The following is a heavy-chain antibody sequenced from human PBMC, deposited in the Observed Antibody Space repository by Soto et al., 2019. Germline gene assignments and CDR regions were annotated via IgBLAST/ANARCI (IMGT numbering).Heavy chain of an antibody. J-gene: IGHJ6*03. V-gene: IGHV3-33*01. Sequence: ESGGGVVQPGRSLRLSCAASGFTFSSYGMHWVRQAPGKGLEWVAVIWYDGSNKYYADSVKGRFTISRDNSKNTLYLQMNSLRAEDTAVYYCARRTGYCSSTSCPDRYYYYYMDVWGKGTTVTVSS. D-gene: IGHD2-2*01. CDR3: ARRTGYCSSTSCPDRYYYYYMDV. CDR2: IWYDGSNK. CDR1: GFTFSSYG.